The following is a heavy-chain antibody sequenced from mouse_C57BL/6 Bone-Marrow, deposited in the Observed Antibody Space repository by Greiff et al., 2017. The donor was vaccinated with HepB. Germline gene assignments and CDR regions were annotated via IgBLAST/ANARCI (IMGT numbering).Heavy chain of an antibody. D-gene: IGHD1-1*01. Sequence: VKLMESGPELVKPGASVKISCKASGYAFSSSWMNWVKQRPGKGLEWIGRIYPGDGDTNYNGKFKGKATLTADKSSSTAYMQLSSLTSEDSAVYFCALYYGSSPYYFDYWGQGTTLTVSS. CDR3: ALYYGSSPYYFDY. CDR1: GYAFSSSW. J-gene: IGHJ2*01. V-gene: IGHV1-82*01. CDR2: IYPGDGDT.